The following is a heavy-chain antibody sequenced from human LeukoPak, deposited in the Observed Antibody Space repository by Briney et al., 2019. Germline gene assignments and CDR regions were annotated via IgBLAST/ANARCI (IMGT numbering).Heavy chain of an antibody. D-gene: IGHD3-3*01. V-gene: IGHV4-38-2*01. J-gene: IGHJ4*02. CDR3: ARPISSQGYFGVVID. Sequence: SETLSLTCAVSGYSISSASYWGWIRQPPGKGLEGIGNIYHSGSPYYNPSLKSRVTISIDTSKNQFSLKLSSVTAADTAVYYCARPISSQGYFGVVIDWGQGTLVTVSS. CDR2: IYHSGSP. CDR1: GYSISSASY.